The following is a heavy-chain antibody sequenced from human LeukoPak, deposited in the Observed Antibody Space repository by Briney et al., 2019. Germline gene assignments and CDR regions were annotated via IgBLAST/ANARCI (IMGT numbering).Heavy chain of an antibody. CDR1: GYTFTGYY. J-gene: IGHJ3*02. Sequence: GASVKVSCKTSGYTFTGYYMHWVRQAPGQGLEWMGWINPNTGGTIYAQKFQGRVTMTRDTSIRTVYMELSRLRSADTAVYYCARTYGDYAADALDIWAQGTMVTVSS. V-gene: IGHV1-2*02. D-gene: IGHD4-17*01. CDR3: ARTYGDYAADALDI. CDR2: INPNTGGT.